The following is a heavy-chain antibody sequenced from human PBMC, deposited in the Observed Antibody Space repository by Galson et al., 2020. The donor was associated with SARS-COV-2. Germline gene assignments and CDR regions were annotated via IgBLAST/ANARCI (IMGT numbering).Heavy chain of an antibody. CDR2: INPSGGST. J-gene: IGHJ6*02. V-gene: IGHV1-46*01. CDR1: GYTFTSYY. Sequence: ASVKVSCKASGYTFTSYYMHWVRQAPGQGLEWMGIINPSGGSTSYAQKFQGRVTMTRDTSTSTVYMELSSLRSEDTAVYYCARDPAYCSGGSCYPPYYYYGMDVWGQGTTVTVSS. D-gene: IGHD2-15*01. CDR3: ARDPAYCSGGSCYPPYYYYGMDV.